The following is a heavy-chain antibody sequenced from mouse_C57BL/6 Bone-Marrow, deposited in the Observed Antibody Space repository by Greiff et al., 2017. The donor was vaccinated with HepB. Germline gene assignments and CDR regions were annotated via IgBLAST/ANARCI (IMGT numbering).Heavy chain of an antibody. CDR2: SRNKANDYTT. J-gene: IGHJ4*01. Sequence: EVKLVESGGGLVQSGRSLRLSCATSGFTFSDFYMEWVRQAPGKGLEWIAASRNKANDYTTEYSASVKGRFIVSRDTSQSILYLQMNALRAEDTASYYCARDGYDYYAMDDWGQGTAVTVSS. D-gene: IGHD2-12*01. CDR1: GFTFSDFY. CDR3: ARDGYDYYAMDD. V-gene: IGHV7-1*01.